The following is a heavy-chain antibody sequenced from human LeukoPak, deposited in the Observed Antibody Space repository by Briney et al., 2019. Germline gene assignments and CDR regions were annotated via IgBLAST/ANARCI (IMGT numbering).Heavy chain of an antibody. D-gene: IGHD3-10*01. CDR2: IKEDGSQE. Sequence: PGGSLRLSCAASGFTYSSYWMSWVPQSPGKGLEWVANIKEDGSQEYYVDSVRGRFTISRDNARNSVYLQMNSLRAEDTAVYYCAKGGAPFAESAYWGQGTLVTVSS. J-gene: IGHJ4*02. V-gene: IGHV3-7*01. CDR3: AKGGAPFAESAY. CDR1: GFTYSSYW.